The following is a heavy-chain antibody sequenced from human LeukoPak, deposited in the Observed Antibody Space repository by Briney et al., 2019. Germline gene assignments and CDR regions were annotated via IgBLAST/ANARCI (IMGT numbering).Heavy chain of an antibody. Sequence: GRSLRLSCAASGFAFSSYGMHWVRQAPGKGLEWAALISYDGGTKYYADSVKGRFTISRDNSKNTLYLQMNSLRVEDTAVYYCAKRPAGTGYFQHWGQGTLVTVSS. D-gene: IGHD6-19*01. CDR3: AKRPAGTGYFQH. J-gene: IGHJ1*01. V-gene: IGHV3-30*18. CDR2: ISYDGGTK. CDR1: GFAFSSYG.